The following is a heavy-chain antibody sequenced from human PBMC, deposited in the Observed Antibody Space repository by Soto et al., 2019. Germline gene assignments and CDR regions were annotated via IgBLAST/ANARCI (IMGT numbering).Heavy chain of an antibody. CDR1: GGPISSYY. CDR2: IYYSGST. D-gene: IGHD2-21*02. V-gene: IGHV4-59*01. CDR3: ERGGISGGDCSWFDP. J-gene: IGHJ5*02. Sequence: PSETLSLTCTASGGPISSYYWSWIRQTPGKGLEWIGYIYYSGSTNYNPSLKSRVTISVDTSKNQFSLKLSSVTAADTAVYYRERGGISGGDCSWFDPWGQGTLVTVSS.